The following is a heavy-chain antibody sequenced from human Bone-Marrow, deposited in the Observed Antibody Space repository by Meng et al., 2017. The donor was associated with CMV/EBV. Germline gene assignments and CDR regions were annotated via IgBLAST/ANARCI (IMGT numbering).Heavy chain of an antibody. J-gene: IGHJ4*02. Sequence: GGSLRLSCAASGFTFSSYGMHWVRQAPGKGLEWVAFIRYDGSNKYYADSVKGRFTISRDNSKKTLYLKMNSMRAGDTAVYYCAKDSEGLRFLEWLSNPAPIDYWGQGTLVTVSS. CDR2: IRYDGSNK. CDR3: AKDSEGLRFLEWLSNPAPIDY. CDR1: GFTFSSYG. V-gene: IGHV3-30*02. D-gene: IGHD3-3*01.